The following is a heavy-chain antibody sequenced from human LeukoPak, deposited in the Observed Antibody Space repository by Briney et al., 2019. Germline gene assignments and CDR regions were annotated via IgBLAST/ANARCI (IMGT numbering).Heavy chain of an antibody. CDR1: GFTVSNNY. Sequence: GGSLRLSCAASGFTVSNNYMSWARQAPGKGLEWVAVIWYDGSNKYYADSVKGRFTISRDNSKNTLYLQMNSLRAEDTAVYYCTTDISNYYDSSGYYYWGQGTLVTVSS. CDR2: IWYDGSNK. J-gene: IGHJ4*02. V-gene: IGHV3-33*08. D-gene: IGHD3-22*01. CDR3: TTDISNYYDSSGYYY.